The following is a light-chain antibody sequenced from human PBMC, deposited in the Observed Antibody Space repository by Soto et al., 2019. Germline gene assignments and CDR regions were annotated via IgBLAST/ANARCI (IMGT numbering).Light chain of an antibody. CDR3: QQYNKWPLT. Sequence: EIVMTQSPGTLSVSPGERATLYCRASQSVSSNLAWYQQKPGQAPRLLIYGASTRATGIPARFSGSGSGTEFTLTISSLQSEDFAVYYCQQYNKWPLTFGGGTKVEIK. CDR2: GAS. V-gene: IGKV3D-15*01. J-gene: IGKJ4*01. CDR1: QSVSSN.